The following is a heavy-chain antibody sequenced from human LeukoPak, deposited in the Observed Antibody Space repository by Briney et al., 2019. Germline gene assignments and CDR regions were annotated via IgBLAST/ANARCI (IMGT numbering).Heavy chain of an antibody. D-gene: IGHD3-16*01. J-gene: IGHJ4*02. Sequence: SETLSLTCTVSGGSISSYYWSWIRQPPGKGLEWIGYIYYSGSTNYNPSLKSRVTISVDTSKNQFSLKLSSVTAADTAVYYCARSHSVWSSFDYWGQGTLVTVSS. CDR3: ARSHSVWSSFDY. CDR1: GGSISSYY. V-gene: IGHV4-59*01. CDR2: IYYSGST.